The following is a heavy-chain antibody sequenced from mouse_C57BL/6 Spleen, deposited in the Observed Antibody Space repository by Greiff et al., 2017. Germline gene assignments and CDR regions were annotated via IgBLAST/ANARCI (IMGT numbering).Heavy chain of an antibody. J-gene: IGHJ1*03. CDR2: ISYSGST. CDR3: AREYYGSSCWCFDV. V-gene: IGHV3-1*01. CDR1: GYSITSGYD. Sequence: EVQGVESGPGMVKPSQSLSLTCTVTGYSITSGYDWYWIRHLPGNKLEWMVYISYSGSTNYNPSLKSRISITHDTSKNHFFLKLNSVTTEDTATYYCAREYYGSSCWCFDVWGTGTTVTVSS. D-gene: IGHD1-1*01.